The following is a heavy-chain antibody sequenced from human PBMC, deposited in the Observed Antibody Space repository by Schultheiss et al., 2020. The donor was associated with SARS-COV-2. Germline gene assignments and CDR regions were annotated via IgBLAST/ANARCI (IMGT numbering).Heavy chain of an antibody. CDR2: IYYSGST. J-gene: IGHJ6*03. D-gene: IGHD6-13*01. CDR1: GFTFSSYA. V-gene: IGHV4-59*12. Sequence: GSLRLSCAASGFTFSSYAMSWIRQPPGKGLEWIGYIYYSGSTNYNPSLKSRVTISVDTSKNQFSLKLSSVTAADTAVYYCARAEQLVRGGYYYYMDVWGKGTTVTVSS. CDR3: ARAEQLVRGGYYYYMDV.